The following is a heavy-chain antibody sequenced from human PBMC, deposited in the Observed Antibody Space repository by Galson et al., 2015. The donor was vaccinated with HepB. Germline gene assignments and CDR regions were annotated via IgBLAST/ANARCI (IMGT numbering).Heavy chain of an antibody. Sequence: SLRLSCAVPGFTFSSYAMTWVRQAPGKGLEWVSAISGSGDSTYYADSVKGRFTISRDNSKNTLYLQMNSLRAEDTALYYCAKDRSIAATGMGGYRGQGTLVTVSS. CDR1: GFTFSSYA. D-gene: IGHD6-13*01. J-gene: IGHJ4*02. V-gene: IGHV3-23*01. CDR3: AKDRSIAATGMGGY. CDR2: ISGSGDST.